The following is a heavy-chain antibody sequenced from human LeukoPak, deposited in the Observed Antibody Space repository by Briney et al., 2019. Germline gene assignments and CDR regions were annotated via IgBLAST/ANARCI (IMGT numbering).Heavy chain of an antibody. CDR3: ARVPVLTGYYFDY. CDR1: GGTFSSYA. J-gene: IGHJ4*02. Sequence: TVKVSCKGSGGTFSSYATSWVRQAPGQGLEWMGRIIPILGIANYAQKFQGRVTITADKSTSTAYMELSSLRSEDTAVYYCARVPVLTGYYFDYWGQGTLVTVSS. D-gene: IGHD3-9*01. V-gene: IGHV1-69*04. CDR2: IIPILGIA.